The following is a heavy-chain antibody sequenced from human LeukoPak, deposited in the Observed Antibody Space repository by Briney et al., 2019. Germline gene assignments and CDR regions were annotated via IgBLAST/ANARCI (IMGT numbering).Heavy chain of an antibody. D-gene: IGHD3-10*01. CDR3: ARAGVRAAEYFQH. V-gene: IGHV1-18*01. CDR2: ISGYNGDT. CDR1: GYSFATYG. J-gene: IGHJ1*01. Sequence: GASVKVSCKTSGYSFATYGISWVRQAPGQGLEWMGWISGYNGDTNHVQKLQGRVTMTTDTSTSTTYLELRSLTSDDTAMYYCARAGVRAAEYFQHWGQGTLVTVSS.